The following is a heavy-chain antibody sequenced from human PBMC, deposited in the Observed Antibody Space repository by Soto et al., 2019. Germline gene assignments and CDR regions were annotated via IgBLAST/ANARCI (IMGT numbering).Heavy chain of an antibody. V-gene: IGHV4-4*02. CDR2: IYHSGST. CDR3: ARVPGDLYYYYYGMDV. J-gene: IGHJ6*02. Sequence: SETLSLTCAVSGGSISSSNWWSWVRQPPGKGLEWIGEIYHSGSTNYNPSLKSRVTISVDKSKNQFSLKLSSVTAADTAVYYCARVPGDLYYYYYGMDVWGQGTTVTVSS. D-gene: IGHD2-21*02. CDR1: GGSISSSNW.